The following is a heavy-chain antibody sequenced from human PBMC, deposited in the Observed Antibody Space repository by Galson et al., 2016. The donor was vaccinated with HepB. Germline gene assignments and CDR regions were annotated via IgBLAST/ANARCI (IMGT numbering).Heavy chain of an antibody. D-gene: IGHD4-23*01. CDR3: AKDRNTVVTYGMDV. V-gene: IGHV3-23*01. CDR2: ISGSGGST. Sequence: SLRLSCAASTFTFGTYAMSWIRQAPGKGLEWVSAISGSGGSTYYADSVKGRFTISRDNSKNTLYLQINSLRAEDTAVCYCAKDRNTVVTYGMDVWGQGTTVTVSS. J-gene: IGHJ6*02. CDR1: TFTFGTYA.